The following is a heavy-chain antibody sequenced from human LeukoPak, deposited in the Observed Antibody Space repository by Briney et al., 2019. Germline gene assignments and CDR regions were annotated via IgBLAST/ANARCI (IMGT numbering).Heavy chain of an antibody. D-gene: IGHD1-26*01. J-gene: IGHJ3*02. CDR1: GFTFSSYS. V-gene: IGHV3-30-3*01. CDR2: ISYDGTNK. Sequence: GGSLRLSCVASGFTFSSYSMHWVRQAPGKGLEWVALISYDGTNKYYADSVKGRFTISRDNSKNTLYLQMNSLRSDDTAVYYCARGPNYSGSYLSAFDIWGQGTMVTVSS. CDR3: ARGPNYSGSYLSAFDI.